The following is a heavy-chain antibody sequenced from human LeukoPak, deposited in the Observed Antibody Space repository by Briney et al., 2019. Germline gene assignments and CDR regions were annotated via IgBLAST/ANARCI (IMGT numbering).Heavy chain of an antibody. CDR3: ARDRKQLGLLGFDH. Sequence: SQTLSLTCTVSGASVSSGGTYWTWIRQSPGKGLEWIGYIYYSGSTYYNPSLKSRLSMSVDTSKNHFSLNLTSVTAADTAVYYCARDRKQLGLLGFDHWGQGILVTVSS. V-gene: IGHV4-31*03. J-gene: IGHJ4*02. CDR2: IYYSGST. D-gene: IGHD5-18*01. CDR1: GASVSSGGTY.